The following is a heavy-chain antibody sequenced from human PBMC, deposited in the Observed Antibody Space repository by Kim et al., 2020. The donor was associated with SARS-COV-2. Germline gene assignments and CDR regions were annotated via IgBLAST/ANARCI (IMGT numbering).Heavy chain of an antibody. J-gene: IGHJ6*02. D-gene: IGHD1-1*01. CDR3: ARGNHWNVGGLDV. V-gene: IGHV3-53*01. Sequence: ADSVKGRLTISRDNSKNMLFLQMNSLRAEDTAVYYCARGNHWNVGGLDVWGQGTTVTVSS.